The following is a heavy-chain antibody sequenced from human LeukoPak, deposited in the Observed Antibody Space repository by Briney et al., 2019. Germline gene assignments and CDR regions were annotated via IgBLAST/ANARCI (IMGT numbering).Heavy chain of an antibody. CDR2: IYYSGSA. V-gene: IGHV4-39*01. J-gene: IGHJ3*02. D-gene: IGHD2-21*02. Sequence: SDTLSLTCTVSGGSISSSSYYWGWIRQPPGKGRVWIGSIYYSGSAYYNQSLKSRVTISVDTSKNQFSQKLSSVTAADTAVFYRASGIVVVTAYRVWGAFDIWGQGTMVTVSS. CDR1: GGSISSSSYY. CDR3: ASGIVVVTAYRVWGAFDI.